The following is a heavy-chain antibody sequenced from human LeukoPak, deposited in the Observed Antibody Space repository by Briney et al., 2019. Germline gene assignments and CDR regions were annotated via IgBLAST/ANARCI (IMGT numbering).Heavy chain of an antibody. V-gene: IGHV3-23*01. CDR2: ISGSGGST. CDR3: AKDPRWSSGWRSSNGDAFDI. CDR1: GFTFSSYA. D-gene: IGHD6-19*01. Sequence: PGGSLRLSCAASGFTFSSYAMSWVRQAPGKGLEGVSAISGSGGSTYYADSVKGRFTISGDNSKNTLYLQMNSLRAEDTAVYYCAKDPRWSSGWRSSNGDAFDIWGQGTMVTVSS. J-gene: IGHJ3*02.